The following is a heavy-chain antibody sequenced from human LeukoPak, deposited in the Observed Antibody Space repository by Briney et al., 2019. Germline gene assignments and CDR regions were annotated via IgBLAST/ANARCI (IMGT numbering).Heavy chain of an antibody. Sequence: APGQACCKASGYNVTNYVLNWVRQTPGQGLGCWGWINTNTGQPTYAQGFTARFVFSLDTSVSTAFLQIRTLKPADTAIYYCATSLGAGSDAFALWGQGTMVTVSS. CDR1: GYNVTNYV. V-gene: IGHV7-4-1*02. CDR2: INTNTGQP. D-gene: IGHD1-1*01. J-gene: IGHJ3*01. CDR3: ATSLGAGSDAFAL.